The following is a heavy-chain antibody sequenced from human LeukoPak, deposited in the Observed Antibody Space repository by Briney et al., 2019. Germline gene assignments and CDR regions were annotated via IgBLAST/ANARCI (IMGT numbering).Heavy chain of an antibody. V-gene: IGHV1-2*02. CDR2: INPNSGGT. Sequence: ASVKVSCKASGYTFTGYYMHWVRQAPGQGLEWMGWINPNSGGTNYAQKFQGRVTMTRDTSISTAYMELSRLRSDDTAVYYCARGSGGIVGATEAFDIWGQGTMVTVSS. CDR3: ARGSGGIVGATEAFDI. CDR1: GYTFTGYY. D-gene: IGHD1-26*01. J-gene: IGHJ3*02.